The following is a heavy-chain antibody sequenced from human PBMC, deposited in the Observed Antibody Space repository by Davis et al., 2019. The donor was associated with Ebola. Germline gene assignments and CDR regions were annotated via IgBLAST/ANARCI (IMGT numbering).Heavy chain of an antibody. Sequence: GESLKISCAASGFTFSTSGMHWVRQAPGKGLEWVALIWFDGSSQYYADPVKGRFTVSRDNSKNTLYLQMNSLRAEDTAVYYCARDKSWNYVLYYYYGMDVWGQGTTVTVSS. CDR3: ARDKSWNYVLYYYYGMDV. V-gene: IGHV3-33*01. CDR1: GFTFSTSG. CDR2: IWFDGSSQ. D-gene: IGHD1-7*01. J-gene: IGHJ6*02.